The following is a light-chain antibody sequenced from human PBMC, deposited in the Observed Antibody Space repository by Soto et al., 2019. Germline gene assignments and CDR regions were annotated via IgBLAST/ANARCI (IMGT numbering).Light chain of an antibody. CDR1: ESVRSTY. CDR2: ESS. Sequence: DIVLTQSPGILSLSPGDRATLSCRSSESVRSTYLAWYQQKRGQAPRLLIYESSSRASGMPVRFSGSGSGTDFTLAICKVEHEDVALYYCQQYFNSPYMYTFGLGT. V-gene: IGKV3-20*01. J-gene: IGKJ2*01. CDR3: QQYFNSPYMYT.